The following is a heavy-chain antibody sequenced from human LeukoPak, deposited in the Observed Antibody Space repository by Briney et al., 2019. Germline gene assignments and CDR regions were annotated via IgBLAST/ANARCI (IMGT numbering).Heavy chain of an antibody. CDR2: IYDGGST. CDR3: ARDAAARQMFHYLDY. Sequence: GGSLRLSCAASGFTVSSNYMSWVRQAPGKGLEWVSLIYDGGSTYYADSVKGRFTISRDNSKNTVYLQMNSLRAEDTAVYYCARDAAARQMFHYLDYWGQGTLVTVSS. CDR1: GFTVSSNY. V-gene: IGHV3-53*01. D-gene: IGHD3-10*02. J-gene: IGHJ4*02.